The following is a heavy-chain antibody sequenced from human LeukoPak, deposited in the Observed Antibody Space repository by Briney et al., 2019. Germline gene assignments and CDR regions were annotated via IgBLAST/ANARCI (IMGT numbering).Heavy chain of an antibody. CDR3: ASDRRSDSSGYAFDI. V-gene: IGHV3-74*01. D-gene: IGHD3-22*01. CDR1: GFTFSSYW. CDR2: INSDGSST. J-gene: IGHJ3*02. Sequence: GGSLRLSCAASGFTFSSYWMHWVRQAPGKGLVWVSRINSDGSSTSYADSVKGRFTISRDNAKNSLYLQMNSLGAEDTAFYYCASDRRSDSSGYAFDIWGQGTMVTVPS.